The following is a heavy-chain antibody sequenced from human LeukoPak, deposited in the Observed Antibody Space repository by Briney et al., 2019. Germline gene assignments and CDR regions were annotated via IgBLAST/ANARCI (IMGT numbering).Heavy chain of an antibody. J-gene: IGHJ4*02. D-gene: IGHD3-16*02. Sequence: SGTLSLTCDVSGGSIDSTNWWNWVRQPPGKGLEWIGEIHHDGRINYNPSLKSRVTLSVDKSTNQFSLRLNSVTAADTAMYYCARSHDHLWGNYPDYWGQGTLVTVSS. CDR1: GGSIDSTNW. CDR2: IHHDGRI. V-gene: IGHV4-4*02. CDR3: ARSHDHLWGNYPDY.